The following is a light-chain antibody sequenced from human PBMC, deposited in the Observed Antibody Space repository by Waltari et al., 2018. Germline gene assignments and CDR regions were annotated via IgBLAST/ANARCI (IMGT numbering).Light chain of an antibody. Sequence: EIVLTQSPATLSLSPGERAPLSCRASQSVSSYLAWYQQKPGQAPRLLIYDASNRATGIPARFSGSASGTDFTLTISSLEPEDFAVYYCQQRSNWPLTFGGGTKVEIK. V-gene: IGKV3-11*01. CDR1: QSVSSY. J-gene: IGKJ4*01. CDR3: QQRSNWPLT. CDR2: DAS.